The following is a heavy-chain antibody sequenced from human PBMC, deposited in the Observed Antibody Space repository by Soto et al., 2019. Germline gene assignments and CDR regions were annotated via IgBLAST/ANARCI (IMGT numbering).Heavy chain of an antibody. CDR1: GYTFTNYW. CDR3: AASIFYYGMDV. CDR2: IYPGDSDT. V-gene: IGHV5-51*01. J-gene: IGHJ6*02. Sequence: GESLKISCKGSGYTFTNYWIGWVRQMPGKGLEWMGIIYPGDSDTKYNPSFQGQVTISADKSTTTTYLRWTSLKASDTAIYDWAASIFYYGMDVWGQGTTVTVSS.